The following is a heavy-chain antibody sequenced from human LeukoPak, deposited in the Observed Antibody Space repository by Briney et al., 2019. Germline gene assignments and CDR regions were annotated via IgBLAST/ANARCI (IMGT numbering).Heavy chain of an antibody. J-gene: IGHJ2*01. V-gene: IGHV4-59*08. Sequence: SGTLSLTCAVYGGSLSGYYWSWIRQPPGKGLEWIGYIYYSGSTNYNPSLKSRVTISVDTSKNQFSLKLSSVTAADTAMYYCARLATTVTTNWYFDLWGRGTLVTVSS. D-gene: IGHD4-17*01. CDR1: GGSLSGYY. CDR2: IYYSGST. CDR3: ARLATTVTTNWYFDL.